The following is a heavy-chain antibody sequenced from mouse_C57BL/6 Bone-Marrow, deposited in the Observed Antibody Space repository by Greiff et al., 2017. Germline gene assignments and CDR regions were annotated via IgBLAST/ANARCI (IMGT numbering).Heavy chain of an antibody. J-gene: IGHJ1*03. CDR3: ARLGTTVRLDV. V-gene: IGHV5-6*01. D-gene: IGHD1-1*01. CDR2: ISSGGSYT. Sequence: EVKLVESGGDLVKPGGSLKLSCAASGFTFSSYGMSWVRQTPDKRLEWVATISSGGSYTYYPDSVKGRFTISRDNAKNTLYLQMSSLKSEDTAMYYCARLGTTVRLDVWGTGTTVTVSS. CDR1: GFTFSSYG.